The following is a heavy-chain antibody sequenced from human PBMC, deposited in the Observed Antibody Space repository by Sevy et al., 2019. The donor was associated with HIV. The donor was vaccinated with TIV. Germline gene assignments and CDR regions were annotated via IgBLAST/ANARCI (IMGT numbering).Heavy chain of an antibody. V-gene: IGHV3-30*18. CDR2: ISYDGNNR. CDR1: GFTFSDHG. D-gene: IGHD4-17*01. CDR3: AKEDYGGNLPNYFAS. Sequence: GESLKISCAASGFTFSDHGMHWVRQAPGKGLDWVAAISYDGNNRYYADSVKGRFTISRDNSKNTLYLQMDSVRPEDTAVYYCAKEDYGGNLPNYFASWGQGTRVTVSS. J-gene: IGHJ4*02.